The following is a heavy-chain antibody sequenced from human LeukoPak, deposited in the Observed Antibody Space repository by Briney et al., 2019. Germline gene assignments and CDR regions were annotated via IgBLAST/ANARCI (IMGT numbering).Heavy chain of an antibody. CDR3: AKDRYSDTSANHYESEY. CDR2: VTGGGST. V-gene: IGHV3-23*01. J-gene: IGHJ4*01. CDR1: GFTFSSYG. D-gene: IGHD3-22*01. Sequence: GGSLRHSCAASGFTFSSYGMSWVRQAPGKGLDWFSAVTGGGSTHYADSVTGRFTISRDSSKNTLFLQMNSLRAEDTAVYCCAKDRYSDTSANHYESEYWGHGTLVTVSS.